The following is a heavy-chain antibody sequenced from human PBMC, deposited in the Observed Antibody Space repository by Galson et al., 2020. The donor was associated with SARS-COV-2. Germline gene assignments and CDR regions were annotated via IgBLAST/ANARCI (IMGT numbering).Heavy chain of an antibody. CDR1: GFTFSSSA. V-gene: IGHV3-30*04. J-gene: IGHJ6*02. Sequence: GGSLRLSCAASGFTFSSSAMHCVRQAPGKGLEWVAVISYDGSNKYYADSVKGRFTISRDNSKNTLYLQMNSLRAEDTAVYYCARQKSRGYSYGDGNYYYGMDVWGQGTTVTVSS. D-gene: IGHD5-18*01. CDR2: ISYDGSNK. CDR3: ARQKSRGYSYGDGNYYYGMDV.